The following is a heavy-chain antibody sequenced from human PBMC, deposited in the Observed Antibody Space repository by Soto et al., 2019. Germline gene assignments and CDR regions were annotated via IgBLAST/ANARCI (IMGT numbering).Heavy chain of an antibody. Sequence: QVQLVQSGAEVKKPGASVKVSCKASGYTFTSYGISWVRQAPGQGLEWMGWISAYNGNTNYAQKLQGRVTMTTDTSTSTAYMELRSLRSDDAAVYYCARLVPAALVRGTVADYWGQGTLVTVSS. J-gene: IGHJ4*02. CDR2: ISAYNGNT. CDR3: ARLVPAALVRGTVADY. D-gene: IGHD2-2*01. V-gene: IGHV1-18*01. CDR1: GYTFTSYG.